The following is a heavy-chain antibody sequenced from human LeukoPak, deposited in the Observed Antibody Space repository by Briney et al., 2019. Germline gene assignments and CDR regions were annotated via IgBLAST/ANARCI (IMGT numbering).Heavy chain of an antibody. Sequence: GWSLTLSCATSGFTFGSYAMHWVRQAPGKGLEWVAVIAHDETNRFYADSVRGRFTISRDNSMNTLYLRMNSLRPEDTAFYFCARDLTPGAPDYFDSWGQGTLVTVSS. D-gene: IGHD2-2*01. CDR2: IAHDETNR. J-gene: IGHJ4*02. CDR1: GFTFGSYA. CDR3: ARDLTPGAPDYFDS. V-gene: IGHV3-30*04.